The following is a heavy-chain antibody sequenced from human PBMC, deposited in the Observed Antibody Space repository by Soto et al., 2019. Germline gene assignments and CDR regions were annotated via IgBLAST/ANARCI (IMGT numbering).Heavy chain of an antibody. V-gene: IGHV4-4*02. CDR3: ASVSGSYYYGMDV. CDR1: GGSISSSNW. J-gene: IGHJ6*02. D-gene: IGHD1-26*01. CDR2: IYHSGST. Sequence: QVQLQESGPGLVKPSGTLSLTCAVSGGSISSSNWWSWVRQPPGKGLEWIGEIYHSGSTNYNPSPKSRATXSXAXXKNQFSLKLSSVIAADTAVYYCASVSGSYYYGMDVWGQGTTVTVSS.